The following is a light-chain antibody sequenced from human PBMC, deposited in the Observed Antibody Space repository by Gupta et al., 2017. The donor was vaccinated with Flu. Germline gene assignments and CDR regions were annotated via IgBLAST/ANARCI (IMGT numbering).Light chain of an antibody. CDR1: HLEDRF. V-gene: IGLV3-1*01. CDR3: QAWDDFTPV. Sequence: SPVQTASVPCSGNHLEDRFVCLFQQRPGQSPLLVIYHDTRRPSGIPERFSASKSGGTSTLTITGAQPIDEAVYYCQAWDDFTPVFGSGTQVTVL. J-gene: IGLJ1*01. CDR2: HDT.